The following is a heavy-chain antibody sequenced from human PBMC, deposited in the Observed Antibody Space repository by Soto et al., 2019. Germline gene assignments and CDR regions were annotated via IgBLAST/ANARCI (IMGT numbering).Heavy chain of an antibody. J-gene: IGHJ3*02. CDR3: ARESVGDPDAFDI. CDR1: GFTFSSYS. Sequence: GGSLRLSCAASGFTFSSYSMNWVRQAPGKGLEWVSYISSSSSTIYYADSVKGRFTISRDNAKNSLYLQMNSLRAEDTAVYYCARESVGDPDAFDIWGQGTMVTASS. D-gene: IGHD2-21*02. CDR2: ISSSSSTI. V-gene: IGHV3-48*01.